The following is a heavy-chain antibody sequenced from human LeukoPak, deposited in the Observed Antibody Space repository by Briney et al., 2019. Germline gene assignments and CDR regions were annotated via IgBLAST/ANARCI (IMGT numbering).Heavy chain of an antibody. CDR1: GGSISSSSYY. D-gene: IGHD4-23*01. V-gene: IGHV4-39*07. Sequence: PSETLSLTCTVSGGSISSSSYYWGWIRQPPGKGLEWIESIYYSGSTYYNPSLKSRVTISVDTSKNQLSLKLSSVTAADTAVYYCARDSYGGNSGDHDAFDIWGQGTMVTVSS. J-gene: IGHJ3*02. CDR3: ARDSYGGNSGDHDAFDI. CDR2: IYYSGST.